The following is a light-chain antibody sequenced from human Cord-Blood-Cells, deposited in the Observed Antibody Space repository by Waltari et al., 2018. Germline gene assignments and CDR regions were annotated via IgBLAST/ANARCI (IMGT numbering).Light chain of an antibody. CDR3: QQYGSSPLT. CDR2: GAS. Sequence: EIVLTQSPGTLSLSPGDRATLSCRASQSVSTSYLDWYQQKPGQAPRPLIYGASSRATGIPDRFSGSGSGTDFTLTISRLEPEDFAVYYCQQYGSSPLTFGGGTKVEIK. CDR1: QSVSTSY. J-gene: IGKJ4*01. V-gene: IGKV3-20*01.